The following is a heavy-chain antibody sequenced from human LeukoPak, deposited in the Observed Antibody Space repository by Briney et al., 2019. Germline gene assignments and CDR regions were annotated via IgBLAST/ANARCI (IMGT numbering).Heavy chain of an antibody. CDR3: ARAGGYGLIDY. CDR2: IYHSGTTYSGST. Sequence: GSLRLSCAASGFTFSSYWMSWVRQAPGKGLEWIGSIYHSGTTYSGSTYYNPSLKSRVTISLGTSKNQFSLKVGSMTAADTAVYYCARAGGYGLIDYWGQGTMVTVSS. D-gene: IGHD5-18*01. J-gene: IGHJ4*02. CDR1: GFTFSSYW. V-gene: IGHV4-4*02.